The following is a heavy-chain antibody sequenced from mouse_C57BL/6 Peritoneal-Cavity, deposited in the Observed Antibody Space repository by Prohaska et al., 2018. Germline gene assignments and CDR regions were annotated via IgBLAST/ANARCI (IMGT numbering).Heavy chain of an antibody. CDR3: TIYGYDDGYYAMDY. D-gene: IGHD2-2*01. CDR2: IDPEDGDT. Sequence: EVQLQQSGAELVRPGASVKLSCTASGFNIKDDYMHWVKQRPEQGLEWIGWIDPEDGDTEYGSKFQGKATITADTSSNTAYLQLSSLTSEDTAVYYCTIYGYDDGYYAMDYWGQGTSVTVSS. V-gene: IGHV14-4*01. CDR1: GFNIKDDY. J-gene: IGHJ4*01.